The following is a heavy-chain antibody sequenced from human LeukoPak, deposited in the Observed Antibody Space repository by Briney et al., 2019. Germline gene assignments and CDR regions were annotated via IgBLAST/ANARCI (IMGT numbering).Heavy chain of an antibody. CDR2: IYYSGST. V-gene: IGHV4-39*01. D-gene: IGHD4-17*01. Sequence: WETLSLTCTVSGGSISTSSYHWGWIRQPPGKGLEWIGSIYYSGSTYYNPSLKSRVTISVDTSKNQFSLKLTSVTAADTAVYYCARHTVTTPFDYWGQGTLVTVSS. J-gene: IGHJ4*02. CDR1: GGSISTSSYH. CDR3: ARHTVTTPFDY.